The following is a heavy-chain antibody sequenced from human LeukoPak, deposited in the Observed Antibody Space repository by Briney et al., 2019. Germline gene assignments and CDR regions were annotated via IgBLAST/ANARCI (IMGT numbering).Heavy chain of an antibody. V-gene: IGHV4-39*01. CDR3: ARLTYTYGYVNY. CDR2: FHYTGST. CDR1: GDSITSTYY. D-gene: IGHD5-18*01. J-gene: IGHJ4*02. Sequence: LETLSLTCTVSGDSITSTYYWGWIRQPPGKGLEWIGSFHYTGSTSYNPSLKSRVTISVQTSKNQYSLKLSSVTAADTAVYYCARLTYTYGYVNYWGQGTLVTVSS.